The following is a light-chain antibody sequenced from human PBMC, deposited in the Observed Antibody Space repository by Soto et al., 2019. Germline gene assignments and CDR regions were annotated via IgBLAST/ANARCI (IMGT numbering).Light chain of an antibody. CDR2: EVS. CDR3: SSYTSSNTLDVL. J-gene: IGLJ2*01. V-gene: IGLV2-8*01. CDR1: SSDVGGYNY. Sequence: QSALTQPPSASGSPGQSVTISCTGTSSDVGGYNYVSWYQQHPGKAPKLMIYEVSKRPSGVPDRFSGSKSGNTASLTISGLQAEDEADYYCSSYTSSNTLDVLFGGGTKVTVL.